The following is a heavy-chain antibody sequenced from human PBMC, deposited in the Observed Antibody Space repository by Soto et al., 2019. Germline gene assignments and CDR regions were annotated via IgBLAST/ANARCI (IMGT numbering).Heavy chain of an antibody. J-gene: IGHJ6*02. CDR2: IWYDGSNK. V-gene: IGHV3-33*01. CDR1: GFTFSSYG. D-gene: IGHD3-3*01. Sequence: PGGSLRLSCAASGFTFSSYGMHWVRQAPGKGLEWVAVIWYDGSNKYYADSVKGRFTISRGNSKNTLYLQMNSLRAEDTAVYYCARESYYDFWSGYYRAPYYYYYGMDVWGQGTTVTVSS. CDR3: ARESYYDFWSGYYRAPYYYYYGMDV.